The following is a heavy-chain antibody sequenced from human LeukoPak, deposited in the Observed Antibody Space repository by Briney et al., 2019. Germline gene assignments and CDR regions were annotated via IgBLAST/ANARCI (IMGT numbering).Heavy chain of an antibody. Sequence: SVKVSCKASGGTFSSYAISWVRQAPGQGLEWMGGIIPIFGTANYAQKFQGRVTITADKSTSTAYMELSSLRSEDTAVYYCARDRPGRYCSTISCYSASPFDPWGQGTLVTVSS. V-gene: IGHV1-69*06. D-gene: IGHD2-2*02. J-gene: IGHJ5*02. CDR1: GGTFSSYA. CDR3: ARDRPGRYCSTISCYSASPFDP. CDR2: IIPIFGTA.